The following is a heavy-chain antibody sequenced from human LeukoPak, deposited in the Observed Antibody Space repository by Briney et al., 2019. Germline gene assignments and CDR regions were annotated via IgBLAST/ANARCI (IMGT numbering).Heavy chain of an antibody. Sequence: TLSLTCTVFGGPIGNGDYYWSWIRQPPGKGLEWIGYIFSSGSSYYNLSVKSRITISLDTSKNQFSLTLSSVTATDTAVYYCARGSCIGTSCYLPAAPFGFWGQGSLVTVSS. V-gene: IGHV4-30-4*01. J-gene: IGHJ4*02. CDR3: ARGSCIGTSCYLPAAPFGF. CDR1: GGPIGNGDYY. D-gene: IGHD2-2*01. CDR2: IFSSGSS.